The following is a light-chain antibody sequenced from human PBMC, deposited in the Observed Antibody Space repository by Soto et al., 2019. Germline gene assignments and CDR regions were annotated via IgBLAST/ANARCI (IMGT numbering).Light chain of an antibody. CDR2: EVS. Sequence: QSALTQPPSASGSPGQSVTISCTGTSSDVGGYNYVSWYQQHPGKAPKVMIYEVSKRPSGVPDRFSGSRSGNTASLTVSGLEAEDEADYYCSSYASSNKLVFGGGTKLTVL. CDR1: SSDVGGYNY. V-gene: IGLV2-8*01. CDR3: SSYASSNKLV. J-gene: IGLJ2*01.